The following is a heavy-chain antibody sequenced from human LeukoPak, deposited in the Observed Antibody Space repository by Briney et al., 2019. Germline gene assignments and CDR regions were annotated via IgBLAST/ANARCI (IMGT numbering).Heavy chain of an antibody. D-gene: IGHD2-15*01. V-gene: IGHV1-24*01. Sequence: GASATVSCKVSGYTLTELSMHWVRQAPGKGLEWMGGFNPEDGETIYAQKFQGRVTMTEDTSTDTAYMELSSLRSEDTAVYYCATVPGYCSGGSCYSDGNWFDPWGQGTLVTVSS. J-gene: IGHJ5*02. CDR3: ATVPGYCSGGSCYSDGNWFDP. CDR1: GYTLTELS. CDR2: FNPEDGET.